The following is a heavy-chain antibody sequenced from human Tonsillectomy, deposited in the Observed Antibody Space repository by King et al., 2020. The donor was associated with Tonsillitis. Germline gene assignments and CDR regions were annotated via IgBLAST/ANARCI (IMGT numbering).Heavy chain of an antibody. CDR1: GVSMRTTY. V-gene: IGHV4-4*07. D-gene: IGHD3-22*01. Sequence: QLQLQESGPGLVKPSETLSLTCTVSGVSMRTTYWSWIRRPAGKGLEWIGRVYASGNTYHNPSLKSRVTLSIDTSKNQFSLRLSSVTAADTAVYYCARDRGDYYDSATYDPLYFDSWGQGTLVTVSS. J-gene: IGHJ4*02. CDR2: VYASGNT. CDR3: ARDRGDYYDSATYDPLYFDS.